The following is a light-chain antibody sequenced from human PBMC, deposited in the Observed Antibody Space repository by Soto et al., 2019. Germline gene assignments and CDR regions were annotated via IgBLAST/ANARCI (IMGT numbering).Light chain of an antibody. CDR1: SSNIGNNY. CDR3: ATWDYSLTGEV. CDR2: DNN. V-gene: IGLV1-51*01. Sequence: QSVLTQPPSVSAAPGPKVTISCSGSSSNIGNNYVSWYQQLPGTAPKLLIYDNNKRPSGIPDRFSGSKSGTSGTLDITGLQTGDEADYYCATWDYSLTGEVFGGGTKLTVL. J-gene: IGLJ2*01.